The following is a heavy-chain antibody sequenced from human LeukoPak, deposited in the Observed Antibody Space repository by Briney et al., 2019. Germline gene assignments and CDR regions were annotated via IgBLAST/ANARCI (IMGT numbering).Heavy chain of an antibody. D-gene: IGHD2-2*03. CDR3: ARAAGTAGYCSSTSCYRYYYGMDV. Sequence: ASVKVSCKASGYTFTGYYMHWVRQAPGQGLEWMGWINPNSGGTNYAQKFQGRVTMTRDTSISTSYIELSRLRSDDTAVYYCARAAGTAGYCSSTSCYRYYYGMDVWGQGTTVTVSS. J-gene: IGHJ6*02. CDR2: INPNSGGT. V-gene: IGHV1-2*02. CDR1: GYTFTGYY.